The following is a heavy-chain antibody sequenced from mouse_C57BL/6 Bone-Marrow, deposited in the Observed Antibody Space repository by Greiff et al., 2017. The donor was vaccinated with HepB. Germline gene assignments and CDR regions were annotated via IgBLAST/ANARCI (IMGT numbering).Heavy chain of an antibody. Sequence: EVQRVESGGDLVKPGGSLKLSCAASGFTFSSYGMSWVRQTPDKRLEWVATISSGGSYTYYPDSVKGRFTISRDNAKNTLYLQMGSLKSEDTAMYYCARHRDYGNYPYAMDYWGQGTSVTVSS. CDR3: ARHRDYGNYPYAMDY. V-gene: IGHV5-6*01. D-gene: IGHD2-1*01. J-gene: IGHJ4*01. CDR1: GFTFSSYG. CDR2: ISSGGSYT.